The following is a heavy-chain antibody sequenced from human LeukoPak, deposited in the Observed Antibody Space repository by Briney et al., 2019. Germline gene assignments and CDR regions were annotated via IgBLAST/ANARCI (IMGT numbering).Heavy chain of an antibody. D-gene: IGHD5-24*01. Sequence: GASVTVSCKASGYTFTGYYMHWVRQAPGQGLEWMGRINPNSGGTNYAQKFQGRVTMTRDTSISTAYMELSRLRSDDTAVYNCARGDGYNYYFDYWGQGTLVTVSS. J-gene: IGHJ4*02. CDR1: GYTFTGYY. CDR2: INPNSGGT. V-gene: IGHV1-2*06. CDR3: ARGDGYNYYFDY.